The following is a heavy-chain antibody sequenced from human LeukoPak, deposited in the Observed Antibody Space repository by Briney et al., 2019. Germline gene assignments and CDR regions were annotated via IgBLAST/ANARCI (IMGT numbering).Heavy chain of an antibody. CDR1: GFTFRSYW. Sequence: GGSLRLSCAASGFTFRSYWMSWVRQAPGKGLEWVANIKQDGSEKYYVDSVKGRFTISRDNAKNSLYLQMNSLRAEDTAVYYCAVGSGWSNFDYWGQGTLVTVSS. CDR2: IKQDGSEK. CDR3: AVGSGWSNFDY. J-gene: IGHJ4*02. V-gene: IGHV3-7*01. D-gene: IGHD6-19*01.